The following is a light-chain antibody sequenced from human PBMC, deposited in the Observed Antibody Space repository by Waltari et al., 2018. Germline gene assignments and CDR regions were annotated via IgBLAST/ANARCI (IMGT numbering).Light chain of an antibody. CDR2: EGS. V-gene: IGLV2-23*01. J-gene: IGLJ7*01. CDR1: SSVLGNYHL. Sequence: QSALTQPASVSGSPGQSITVSCTAPSSVLGNYHLVSWYQQHPGKAPNRVIFEGSKRHSGVSDRLSGSKSGNTASLTIAGLQAEDEADYDCCSSVGYNTVFGGGTQLTVL. CDR3: CSSVGYNTV.